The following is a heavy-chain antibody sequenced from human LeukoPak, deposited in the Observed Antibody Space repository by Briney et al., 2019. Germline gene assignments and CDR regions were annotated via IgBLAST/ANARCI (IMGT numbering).Heavy chain of an antibody. CDR2: INPDSGGT. J-gene: IGHJ6*02. V-gene: IGHV1-2*02. CDR1: GYTFTGYY. Sequence: GASVKVSCKASGYTFTGYYIHWVRQAPGQGLEWMGWINPDSGGTNYAQKFQGTVTMTRDTSISTVYMDLSGLKSDDTAVYYCSRGTPDTYYFGMDAWGQGTTVTVSS. CDR3: SRGTPDTYYFGMDA. D-gene: IGHD2-15*01.